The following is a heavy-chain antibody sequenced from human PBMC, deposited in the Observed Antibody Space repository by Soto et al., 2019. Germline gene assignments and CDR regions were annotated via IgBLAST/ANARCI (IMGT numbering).Heavy chain of an antibody. CDR3: TRYVDTAMVIWDYYYYGIDV. Sequence: GGSLRLSCAASGFTFSGSAMHWVRQASGKGLEWVGRIRSKANSYATAYAASVKGRFTISRDDSKNTAYLQMNSLKTEDTAVYYCTRYVDTAMVIWDYYYYGIDVWGQGTTVTV. CDR2: IRSKANSYAT. J-gene: IGHJ6*02. V-gene: IGHV3-73*01. CDR1: GFTFSGSA. D-gene: IGHD5-18*01.